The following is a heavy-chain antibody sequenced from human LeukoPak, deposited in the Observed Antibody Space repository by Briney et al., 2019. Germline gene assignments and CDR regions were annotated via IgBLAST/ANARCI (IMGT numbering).Heavy chain of an antibody. CDR2: INHSGST. V-gene: IGHV4-34*01. CDR1: GGSFNGYY. Sequence: SETLSLTCAVYGGSFNGYYWSWIRQPPGKGLEWIGEINHSGSTNYNPSLKSRVTISVDTSKNQFSLKLSSVTAADTAVYYCARGGGSGSYYKRRPHYYYGMDVWGQGTTVTVSS. J-gene: IGHJ6*02. D-gene: IGHD3-10*01. CDR3: ARGGGSGSYYKRRPHYYYGMDV.